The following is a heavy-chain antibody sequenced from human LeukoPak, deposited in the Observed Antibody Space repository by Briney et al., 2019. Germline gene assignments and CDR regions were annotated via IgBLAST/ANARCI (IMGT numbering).Heavy chain of an antibody. J-gene: IGHJ6*02. CDR3: AKDDKASLWPSFYYYYYGMDV. Sequence: ARSMTLSSAAAAFTFSSYGTHWVRHAPSNCLEWVAFISYVGSNKYYADSVKGRFTISRDNSKNTLYLQMNSLGAEDTAVYYCAKDDKASLWPSFYYYYYGMDVWGQGTTVTVSS. CDR1: AFTFSSYG. D-gene: IGHD3-10*01. CDR2: ISYVGSNK. V-gene: IGHV3-30*18.